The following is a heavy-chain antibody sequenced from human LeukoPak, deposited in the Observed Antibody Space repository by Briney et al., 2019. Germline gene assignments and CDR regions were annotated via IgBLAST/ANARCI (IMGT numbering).Heavy chain of an antibody. J-gene: IGHJ4*02. Sequence: GGSLRLSCTSSGFTFGDYAMSWVRQAPGKGLEWVGFIRSKAYGGTTEYAASVKGRFTISRDDSKNTLYLQMNSLKTEDTAVYYCTTDGVGVEGATYDNWGQGTLVSVSS. CDR2: IRSKAYGGTT. CDR1: GFTFGDYA. D-gene: IGHD1-26*01. CDR3: TTDGVGVEGATYDN. V-gene: IGHV3-49*04.